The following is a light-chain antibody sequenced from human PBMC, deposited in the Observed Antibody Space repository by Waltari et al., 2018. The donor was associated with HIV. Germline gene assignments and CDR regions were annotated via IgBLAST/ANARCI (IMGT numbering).Light chain of an antibody. CDR2: NTD. Sequence: QSVLTQPPPSSGTPGPRLTISCSGCSSNVGSTTVNWYQHPPGAAPKLLILNTDERPSGVPDRFSGSKSGTSASLAISGLQSEDEADYYCAVWDDSLNAYVFGTGTTVTVL. J-gene: IGLJ1*01. CDR1: SSNVGSTT. CDR3: AVWDDSLNAYV. V-gene: IGLV1-44*01.